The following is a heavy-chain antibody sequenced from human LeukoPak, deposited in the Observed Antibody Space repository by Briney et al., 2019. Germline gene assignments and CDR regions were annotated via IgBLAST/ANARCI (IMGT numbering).Heavy chain of an antibody. CDR2: IYYSGST. D-gene: IGHD6-19*01. V-gene: IGHV4-59*01. CDR1: GGSISSYY. CDR3: ARYLGTYTVAGPFDY. Sequence: PPETLPLTCTVSGGSISSYYWSWIRQPPGKGLEWIGYIYYSGSTNYNPSLKSRVTISVDTSKNQFSLKLSSVTAADTAVYYCARYLGTYTVAGPFDYWGQGTLVTVSS. J-gene: IGHJ4*02.